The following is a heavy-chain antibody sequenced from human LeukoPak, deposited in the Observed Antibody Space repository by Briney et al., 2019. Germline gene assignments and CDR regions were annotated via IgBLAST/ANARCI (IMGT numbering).Heavy chain of an antibody. CDR2: IYYSGST. V-gene: IGHV4-39*07. Sequence: SETLSLTCTVSGGSISSNTYYWGWIRQPPGKGLEWIGSIYYSGSTYYNPSLKSRVTISVDTSKNQFSLKLSSVTAADTAVYYCARGGGQGLVNQPIASWGQGPLVTVSS. CDR1: GGSISSNTYY. CDR3: ARGGGQGLVNQPIAS. J-gene: IGHJ4*02. D-gene: IGHD6-19*01.